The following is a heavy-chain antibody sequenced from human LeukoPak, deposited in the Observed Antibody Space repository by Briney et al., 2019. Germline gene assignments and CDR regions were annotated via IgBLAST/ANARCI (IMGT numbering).Heavy chain of an antibody. D-gene: IGHD4-11*01. CDR3: VRLYDDYTNGHFDS. CDR1: GLSFTTYW. V-gene: IGHV3-7*01. Sequence: PGGSLSLSCAASGLSFTTYWMSWVRQAPGKGLEWVANIKQDGTEKYYVDSVKSRFTISRDNAKNSLYLQMNSLRVEDTAVCYCVRLYDDYTNGHFDSWGQGTLVTVSS. J-gene: IGHJ4*02. CDR2: IKQDGTEK.